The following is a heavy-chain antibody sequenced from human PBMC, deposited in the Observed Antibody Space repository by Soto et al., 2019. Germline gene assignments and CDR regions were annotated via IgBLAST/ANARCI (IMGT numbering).Heavy chain of an antibody. D-gene: IGHD2-2*01. J-gene: IGHJ4*02. CDR3: AKDRYCSSTSCYADY. V-gene: IGHV3-23*01. CDR1: VFTFISYA. CDR2: ISGSGGST. Sequence: PGWSLRLSCAASVFTFISYAMSWVRQAPGKGLEWVSAISGSGGSTYYADSVKGRFTISRDNSKNTLYLQMNSLRAEDTAVYYCAKDRYCSSTSCYADYWGQGTLVTVSS.